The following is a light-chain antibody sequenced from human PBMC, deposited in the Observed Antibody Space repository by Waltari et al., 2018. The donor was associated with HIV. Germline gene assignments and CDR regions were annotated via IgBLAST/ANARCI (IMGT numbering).Light chain of an antibody. Sequence: QSALTQPRSVSGSPGQSVTISCPGTSSDVGGYNYVTWYQHHPGKAPKFMIYDVTKRPSGVPVRFSGSKSGNTASLPISGLQAEDEADYYCCSYAGRYTYVFGTGTKVTVL. CDR2: DVT. CDR1: SSDVGGYNY. V-gene: IGLV2-11*01. J-gene: IGLJ1*01. CDR3: CSYAGRYTYV.